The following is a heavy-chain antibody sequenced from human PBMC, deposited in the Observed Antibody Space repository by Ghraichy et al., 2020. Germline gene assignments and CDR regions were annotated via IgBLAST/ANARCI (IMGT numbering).Heavy chain of an antibody. CDR2: ISPDGSAQ. V-gene: IGHV3-7*03. D-gene: IGHD4-17*01. CDR1: GFTFSSSY. CDR3: ARDPAYGALDD. J-gene: IGHJ4*02. Sequence: GTLRLSCEASGFTFSSSYMSWVRQAPGKGLEWVDIISPDGSAQSYVDSVKGRFTISRENPKNSLSLQKNNLRAEDTALYFCARDPAYGALDDCGQGTLVTVCS.